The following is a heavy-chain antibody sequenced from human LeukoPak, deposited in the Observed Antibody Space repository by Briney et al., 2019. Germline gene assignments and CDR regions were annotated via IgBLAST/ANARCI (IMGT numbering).Heavy chain of an antibody. Sequence: SETLSLTRAVYGGSFSGYYWSWIRQPPGKGLEWIGEINHSGSTNYNPSLKSRVTISVDTSKNQFSLKLSSVTAADTAVYYCARGGPYGSGSYYNVANWFDPWGQGTLVTASS. D-gene: IGHD3-10*01. CDR1: GGSFSGYY. V-gene: IGHV4-34*01. CDR2: INHSGST. J-gene: IGHJ5*02. CDR3: ARGGPYGSGSYYNVANWFDP.